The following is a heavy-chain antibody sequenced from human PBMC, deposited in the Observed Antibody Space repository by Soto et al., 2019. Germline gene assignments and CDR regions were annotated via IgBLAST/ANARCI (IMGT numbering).Heavy chain of an antibody. CDR1: GGNWISFA. CDR3: ARYPEQLGYRDY. D-gene: IGHD6-6*01. V-gene: IGHV3-30-3*01. J-gene: IGHJ4*01. Sequence: HSKTAFGGNWISFAVHRISKAPGKGMEWVAFISYDGSNKYYADSVKGRFTISRDNSKNTLYLQMNSLRAEDTAVYYCARYPEQLGYRDYWCQGTLVSVS. CDR2: ISYDGSNK.